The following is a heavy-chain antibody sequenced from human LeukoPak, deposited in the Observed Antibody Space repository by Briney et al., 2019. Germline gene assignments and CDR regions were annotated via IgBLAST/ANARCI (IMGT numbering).Heavy chain of an antibody. J-gene: IGHJ4*02. D-gene: IGHD6-13*01. CDR3: ANFGVAAVGTNG. Sequence: GGSLRLSCAASGFTFSSYSMNWVRQAPGKGLEWVSSITGSSTYIYYADSVKGRFTISRDNAKDSLYLQMNSLRAEDTAVYYCANFGVAAVGTNGWGQGTLVTVSS. CDR2: ITGSSTYI. CDR1: GFTFSSYS. V-gene: IGHV3-21*06.